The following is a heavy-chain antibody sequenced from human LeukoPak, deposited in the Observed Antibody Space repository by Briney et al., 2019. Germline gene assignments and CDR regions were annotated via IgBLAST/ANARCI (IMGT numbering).Heavy chain of an antibody. J-gene: IGHJ4*02. Sequence: SETLSLTCTVSGGSISGLYWSWIRQPAGKGLEWIGRIYTGGGTNYNPSLKSRVSMSVDTSKNQFSLKLNSVTAADTAVYFCAIDVGFFKDWGQGTLVTVSS. CDR1: GGSISGLY. CDR2: IYTGGGT. V-gene: IGHV4-4*07. D-gene: IGHD3-3*01. CDR3: AIDVGFFKD.